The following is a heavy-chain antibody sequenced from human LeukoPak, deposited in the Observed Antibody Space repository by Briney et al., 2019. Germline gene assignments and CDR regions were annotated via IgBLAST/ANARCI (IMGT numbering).Heavy chain of an antibody. V-gene: IGHV3-30*03. D-gene: IGHD6-13*01. CDR3: ARPGIAAAGTGYFDY. CDR1: GFTFSSYG. Sequence: PGRSLRLSCAASGFTFSSYGMHWVRQAPGKGLEWVAVISYDGSNKYYADSVKGRFTISRDNSKNTLYLQMNSLRDEDTAVYYCARPGIAAAGTGYFDYWGQGTLVTVSS. J-gene: IGHJ4*02. CDR2: ISYDGSNK.